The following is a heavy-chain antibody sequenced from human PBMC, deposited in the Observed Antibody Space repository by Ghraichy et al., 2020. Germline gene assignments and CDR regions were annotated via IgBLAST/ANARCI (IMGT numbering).Heavy chain of an antibody. CDR3: AKAGALGSYYGWGRLDDAFDI. J-gene: IGHJ3*02. V-gene: IGHV3-9*01. D-gene: IGHD1-26*01. CDR1: GFTFDDYA. Sequence: GGSLRLSCAASGFTFDDYAMHWVRQAPGKGLEWVSGISWNSGSIGYADSVKGRFTISRDNAKNSLYLQMNSLRAEDTALYYCAKAGALGSYYGWGRLDDAFDIWGQGTMVTVSS. CDR2: ISWNSGSI.